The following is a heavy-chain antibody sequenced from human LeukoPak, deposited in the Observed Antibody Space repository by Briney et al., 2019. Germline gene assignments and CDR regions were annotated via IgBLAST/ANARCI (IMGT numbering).Heavy chain of an antibody. Sequence: SESLSLTCTVAGGSISSYYWSWIRQPPGKGLEWIGYIYYSGRTNYNTSLRSRVTISVDTSKNQFSLKLSSVTAADTAVYYCARITMVRGRAYYYYGMDVWGQGTTVTVSS. J-gene: IGHJ6*02. CDR3: ARITMVRGRAYYYYGMDV. CDR1: GGSISSYY. CDR2: IYYSGRT. V-gene: IGHV4-59*01. D-gene: IGHD3-10*01.